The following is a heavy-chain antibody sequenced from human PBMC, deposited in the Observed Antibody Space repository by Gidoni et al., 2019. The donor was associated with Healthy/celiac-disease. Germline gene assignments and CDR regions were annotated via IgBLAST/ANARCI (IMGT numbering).Heavy chain of an antibody. V-gene: IGHV4-39*01. CDR3: ARHTAVAGRGGFDY. D-gene: IGHD6-19*01. CDR2: IYYSGST. Sequence: QLQLQASGPGLVKPSETLSLTCTVSGGSLSSSSYYWGWIRQPPGKGLEWIGSIYYSGSTYYNPALKSRVTISVDTSKNQLSLKLSSVTAADTAVYYCARHTAVAGRGGFDYWGQGTLVTVSS. J-gene: IGHJ4*02. CDR1: GGSLSSSSYY.